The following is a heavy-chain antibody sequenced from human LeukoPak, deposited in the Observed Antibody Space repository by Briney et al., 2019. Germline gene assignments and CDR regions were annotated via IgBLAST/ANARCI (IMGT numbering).Heavy chain of an antibody. CDR2: IYYSGST. J-gene: IGHJ3*02. CDR3: ARRKRDAFDI. CDR1: GGSISSYY. Sequence: QASETLSLTCTVSGGSISSYYWSWIRQPPGKGLEWIGYIYYSGSTNYNPSLKSRVTISVDTSKNQFSLKLSSVTAADTAVYYCARRKRDAFDIWGQGTMVTVSS. V-gene: IGHV4-59*08. D-gene: IGHD5-24*01.